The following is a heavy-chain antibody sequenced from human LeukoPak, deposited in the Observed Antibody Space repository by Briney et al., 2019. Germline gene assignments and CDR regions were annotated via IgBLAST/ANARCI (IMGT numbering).Heavy chain of an antibody. CDR1: GYSFTSYW. CDR3: ARQVYCNNGVCYERPFDY. CDR2: IYPGDSDT. D-gene: IGHD2-8*01. Sequence: GESLKISCKGSGYSFTSYWIGWVRQMPGKGLEWMGIIYPGDSDTRYSPSFQGQVTISADKSISTAYLQWSSLKASDTAMYYCARQVYCNNGVCYERPFDYWGQGTLVTVSS. J-gene: IGHJ4*02. V-gene: IGHV5-51*01.